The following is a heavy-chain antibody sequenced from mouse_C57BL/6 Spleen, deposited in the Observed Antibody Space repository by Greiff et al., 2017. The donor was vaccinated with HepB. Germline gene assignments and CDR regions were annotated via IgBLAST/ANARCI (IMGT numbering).Heavy chain of an antibody. D-gene: IGHD1-1*01. J-gene: IGHJ2*01. V-gene: IGHV1-78*01. CDR2: IYPRDGST. CDR1: GYTFTDHT. CDR3: ARRRVVATGYFDY. Sequence: VQLQQSDAELVKPGASVKISCKVSGYTFTDHTIHWMKQRPEQGLEWIGYIYPRDGSTKYNEKFKGKATLTADTSSSTAYMQLNSLTSEDSAVYFCARRRVVATGYFDYWGQGTTLTVSS.